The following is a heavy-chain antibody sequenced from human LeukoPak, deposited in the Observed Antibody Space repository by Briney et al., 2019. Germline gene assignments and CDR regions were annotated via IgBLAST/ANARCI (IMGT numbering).Heavy chain of an antibody. CDR2: MNPNSGNT. V-gene: IGHV1-8*01. CDR3: ARDNGGTAMAYYYYYYMDV. CDR1: GYTFTSYD. D-gene: IGHD5-18*01. J-gene: IGHJ6*03. Sequence: VASVKVSCKASGYTFTSYDINWVRQATGQGLEWMGWMNPNSGNTGYAQKFQGRATMTRNTSISTAYMELSSLRSEDMAVYYCARDNGGTAMAYYYYYYMDVWGKGTTVIISS.